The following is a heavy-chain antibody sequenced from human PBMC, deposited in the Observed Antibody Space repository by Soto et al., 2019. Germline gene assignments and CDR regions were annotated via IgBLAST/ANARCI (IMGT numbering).Heavy chain of an antibody. CDR2: IKSKTDGGTT. CDR3: TTGGNPFNYYYYGMDV. J-gene: IGHJ6*02. Sequence: GGSLRLSCAASGFTFSNAWMSWVRQAPGKGLEWVGRIKSKTDGGTTDYAASVKGRFTISRDDSKNTLYLQMNSLKTEDTAVYYCTTGGNPFNYYYYGMDVWGQGTTVTVSS. V-gene: IGHV3-15*01. CDR1: GFTFSNAW. D-gene: IGHD2-15*01.